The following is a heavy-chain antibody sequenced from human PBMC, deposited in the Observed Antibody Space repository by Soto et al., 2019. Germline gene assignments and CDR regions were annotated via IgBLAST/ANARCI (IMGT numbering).Heavy chain of an antibody. CDR3: ARVDDYVWGSFRP. CDR2: ISPYNGKT. V-gene: IGHV1-18*04. J-gene: IGHJ4*02. D-gene: IGHD3-16*02. CDR1: GYTFTTHG. Sequence: QVQLVQSGAEVKEPGASVRVSCKASGYTFTTHGISWVRQAPGQGLEWMGWISPYNGKTTYAQKVQGRVTMTTDTSTSTAYMELRGLRSDDTAVYYCARVDDYVWGSFRPWGQGTQVTVSP.